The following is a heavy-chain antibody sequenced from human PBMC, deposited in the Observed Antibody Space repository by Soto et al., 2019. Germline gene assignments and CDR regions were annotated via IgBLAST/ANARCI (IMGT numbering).Heavy chain of an antibody. CDR3: ARALYGTGVLDV. Sequence: QVHLQESGPGLLKPSETLSLTCTVSGGSVTSYYWSCIRQPPGKALEWIGTIYYSGSTNYNPSLKSRVSFSVDTTRNQLALKVGSVTAADTAVYFCARALYGTGVLDVWGQGTTVTVSS. V-gene: IGHV4-59*02. CDR1: GGSVTSYY. CDR2: IYYSGST. D-gene: IGHD3-10*01. J-gene: IGHJ6*02.